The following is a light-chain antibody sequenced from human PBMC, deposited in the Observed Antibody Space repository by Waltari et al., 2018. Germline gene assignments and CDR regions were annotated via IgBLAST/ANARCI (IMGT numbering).Light chain of an antibody. CDR3: SAWDDSVHV. CDR2: RNS. J-gene: IGLJ1*01. V-gene: IGLV1-44*01. CDR1: TSKIGSNN. Sequence: QSGLTQSPSVSGTPGQRVTISCSGSTSKIGSNNVNWYQQFPGTAPKLFIDRNSWRPSGVPDRFSGSKSGTSASLAISGLQSEDEAEYYCSAWDDSVHVFGTGTRVTVL.